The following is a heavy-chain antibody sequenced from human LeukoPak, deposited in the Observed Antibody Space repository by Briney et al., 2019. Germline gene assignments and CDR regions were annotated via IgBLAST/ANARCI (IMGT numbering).Heavy chain of an antibody. CDR1: GGSISSGGYY. V-gene: IGHV4-31*03. J-gene: IGHJ4*02. CDR3: ARGGDYGGNFDY. D-gene: IGHD4-23*01. Sequence: SETLSLTCTVSGGSISSGGYYWSWIRQHPGKGLEWIGYIYYSGSTYYNPSLKSRVTISVDTSKNQLSLKLSSVTAADTAVYYCARGGDYGGNFDYWGQGTLVTVSS. CDR2: IYYSGST.